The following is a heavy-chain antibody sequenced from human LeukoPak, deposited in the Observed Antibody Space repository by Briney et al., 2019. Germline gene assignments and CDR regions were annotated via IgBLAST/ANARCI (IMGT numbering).Heavy chain of an antibody. V-gene: IGHV3-64D*09. CDR3: VKGGSSGWYLDY. CDR2: ISSNGGST. Sequence: GGSLILSCSASGFTFSTYAMQWIRPAPGKGLEYVSAISSNGGSTYHADSVKGRFTISRDNSKNTLYLQMSSLRAEDTAVYYCVKGGSSGWYLDYWGQGPLVTVSS. D-gene: IGHD6-19*01. CDR1: GFTFSTYA. J-gene: IGHJ4*02.